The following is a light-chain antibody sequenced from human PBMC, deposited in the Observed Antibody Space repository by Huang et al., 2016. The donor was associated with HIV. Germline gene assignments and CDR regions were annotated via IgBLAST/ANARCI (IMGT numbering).Light chain of an antibody. CDR1: DNLANS. J-gene: IGKJ2*01. V-gene: IGKV1-39*01. CDR2: GAS. Sequence: DIQMTQSPSSLSASVGDRVTITCRTSDNLANSLNWYQQKSGAAPVLLIYGASNLQTGVSSRFSGGGSGTDFTLTITNLRPEDFATYCCQQSHSTPHTFGQGTRLE. CDR3: QQSHSTPHT.